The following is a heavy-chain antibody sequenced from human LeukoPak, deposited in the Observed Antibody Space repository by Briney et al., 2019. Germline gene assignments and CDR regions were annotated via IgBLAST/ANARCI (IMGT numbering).Heavy chain of an antibody. D-gene: IGHD3-3*01. CDR3: ARRRGEWLPVNDY. V-gene: IGHV1-8*01. CDR2: MNPNSGNT. J-gene: IGHJ4*02. CDR1: GYTFTSYG. Sequence: ASVKVSCKASGYTFTSYGISWVRQAPGQGLEWMGWMNPNSGNTGYAQKFQGRVTMTRNTSISTAYMELSSLRSEDTAVYYCARRRGEWLPVNDYWGQGTLVTVSS.